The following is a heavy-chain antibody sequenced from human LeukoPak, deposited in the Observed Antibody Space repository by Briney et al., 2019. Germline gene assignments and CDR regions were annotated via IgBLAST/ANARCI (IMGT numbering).Heavy chain of an antibody. D-gene: IGHD3-9*01. CDR1: GFTFSSYS. CDR2: ISSSSSYI. V-gene: IGHV3-21*04. J-gene: IGHJ4*02. CDR3: AKDSAALRYFDWLPTYYFDY. Sequence: GGSPRLSCAASGFTFSSYSMNWVRQAPGKGLEWVSSISSSSSYIYYADSVKGRFTISRDNSKNTLYLQMNSLRAEDTAVYYCAKDSAALRYFDWLPTYYFDYWGQGTLVTVSS.